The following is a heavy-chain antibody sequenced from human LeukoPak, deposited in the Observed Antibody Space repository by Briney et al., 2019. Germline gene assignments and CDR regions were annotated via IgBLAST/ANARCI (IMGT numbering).Heavy chain of an antibody. Sequence: TSETLSLTCAVSGYSIRSGYHWSWIRQPPGKGLEWIGSIYQSGSTYYNPSLKSRVTISVDTSKNQFSLNLSPVTAADPGVYYWARGSGYYRRHFDYWGQGTLVTVFS. D-gene: IGHD3-3*01. CDR3: ARGSGYYRRHFDY. CDR2: IYQSGST. J-gene: IGHJ4*02. V-gene: IGHV4-38-2*01. CDR1: GYSIRSGYH.